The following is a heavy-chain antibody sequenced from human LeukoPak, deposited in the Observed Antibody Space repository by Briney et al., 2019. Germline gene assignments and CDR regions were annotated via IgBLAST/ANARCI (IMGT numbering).Heavy chain of an antibody. Sequence: SETLSLTCTVSGGSISSGVYYWSWIRQHPGKGLEWIGYINYSGSTYYNPSLKSRVTISGDTSKNQFSLKVSSVTAADTAVYYCARGFQLEFDYWGQGTLVTVSS. CDR2: INYSGST. J-gene: IGHJ4*02. CDR1: GGSISSGVYY. CDR3: ARGFQLEFDY. D-gene: IGHD1-1*01. V-gene: IGHV4-31*03.